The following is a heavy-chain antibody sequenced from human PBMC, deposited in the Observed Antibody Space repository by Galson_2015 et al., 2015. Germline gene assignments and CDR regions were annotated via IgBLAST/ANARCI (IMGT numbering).Heavy chain of an antibody. CDR3: ARDLRVDSWYFDL. CDR1: SISSGGYY. V-gene: IGHV4-31*02. Sequence: SISSGGYYRSWIRQHPGKGLEWIGYIYYSGNTFYNPSLKSRVTISVDTSKNQFSLKLSSVTAADTAVYYCARDLRVDSWYFDLWGRGTLVTVSS. CDR2: IYYSGNT. J-gene: IGHJ2*01.